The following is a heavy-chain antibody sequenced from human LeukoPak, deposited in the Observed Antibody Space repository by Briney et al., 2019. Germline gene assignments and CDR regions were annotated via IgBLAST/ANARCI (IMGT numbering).Heavy chain of an antibody. D-gene: IGHD3-3*01. CDR3: TTPSYYDFWSGYSTY. V-gene: IGHV3-15*01. CDR2: IKSKTDGGTT. CDR1: GFTFSSYG. J-gene: IGHJ4*02. Sequence: PGGSLRLSCAASGFTFSSYGMHWVRQAPGKGLEWVGRIKSKTDGGTTDYAAPVKGRFTISRDDSKNTLYLQMNSLKTEDTAVYYCTTPSYYDFWSGYSTYWGQGTLVTVSS.